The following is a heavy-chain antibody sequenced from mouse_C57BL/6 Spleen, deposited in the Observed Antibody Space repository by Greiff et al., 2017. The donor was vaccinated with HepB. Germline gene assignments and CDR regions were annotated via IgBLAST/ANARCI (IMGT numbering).Heavy chain of an antibody. J-gene: IGHJ1*03. CDR2: ISSGGDYI. Sequence: EVQRVESGEGLVKPGGSLKLSCAASGFTFSSYAMSWVRQTPEKRLEWVAYISSGGDYIYYADTVKGRFTISRDNARNTLYLQMSSLKSEDTAMYYCTRDRRGGSRYFDVWGTGTTVTVSS. V-gene: IGHV5-9-1*02. CDR3: TRDRRGGSRYFDV. D-gene: IGHD1-1*02. CDR1: GFTFSSYA.